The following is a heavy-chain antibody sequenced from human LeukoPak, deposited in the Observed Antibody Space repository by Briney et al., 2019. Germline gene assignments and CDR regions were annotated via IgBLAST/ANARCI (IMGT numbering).Heavy chain of an antibody. J-gene: IGHJ4*02. Sequence: GGSLRLSCAASGFTFSSYGMHWVRQAPGKGLEWVAVISYDGSNKYYADSVKGRFTISRDNSKNTLYLQMNSLRAEDTAVYYCPLGFCSGGTCYSIDYWGQGTLVTVSS. CDR3: PLGFCSGGTCYSIDY. D-gene: IGHD2-15*01. CDR2: ISYDGSNK. V-gene: IGHV3-30*03. CDR1: GFTFSSYG.